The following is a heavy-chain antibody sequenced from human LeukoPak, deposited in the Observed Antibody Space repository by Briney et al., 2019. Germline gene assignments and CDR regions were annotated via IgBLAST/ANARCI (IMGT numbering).Heavy chain of an antibody. CDR2: ISSSGSTI. J-gene: IGHJ6*02. Sequence: GGSLRLSCAASGFTFSSYSMNWVRQAQGKGREGVSYISSSGSTIYYADSVKGRFTISRDNAKNSLYLQMNSLRAEDTAVYYCARDRGRYYGDYGMDVWGQGTTVTVSS. CDR3: ARDRGRYYGDYGMDV. D-gene: IGHD3-10*01. V-gene: IGHV3-48*04. CDR1: GFTFSSYS.